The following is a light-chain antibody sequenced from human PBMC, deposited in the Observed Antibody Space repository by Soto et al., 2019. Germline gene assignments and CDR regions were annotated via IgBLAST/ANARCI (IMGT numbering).Light chain of an antibody. CDR1: QSVSSK. V-gene: IGKV3-15*01. J-gene: IGKJ1*01. CDR2: GAS. CDR3: QQYNNWPRT. Sequence: EVVMTQSPATLSVSPGERATISCRASQSVSSKLAWYQQKPGQAPRLLIYGASTRATGIPARFSGSGSGTEFTLIISSLQSEDFAVYYCQQYNNWPRTFGQGTKVDIK.